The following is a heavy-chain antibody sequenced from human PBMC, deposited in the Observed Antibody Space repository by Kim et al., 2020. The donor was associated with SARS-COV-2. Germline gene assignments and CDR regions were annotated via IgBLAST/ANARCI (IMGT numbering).Heavy chain of an antibody. D-gene: IGHD2-2*03. Sequence: ASVKVSCKASGYTFTSYAMNWVRQAPGQGLEWMGWINTNTGNPTYAQGFTGRFVFSLDTSVSTAYLQISSLKAEDTAVYYCARDLDIVVVPAAMGSGYYYGMDVWGQGTTVTVSS. J-gene: IGHJ6*02. V-gene: IGHV7-4-1*02. CDR1: GYTFTSYA. CDR3: ARDLDIVVVPAAMGSGYYYGMDV. CDR2: INTNTGNP.